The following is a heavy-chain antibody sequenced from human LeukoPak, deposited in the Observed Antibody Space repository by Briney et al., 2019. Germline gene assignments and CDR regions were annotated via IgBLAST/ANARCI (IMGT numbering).Heavy chain of an antibody. D-gene: IGHD3-22*01. J-gene: IGHJ5*02. CDR2: IYHSGST. V-gene: IGHV4-38-2*02. CDR1: GYSISSGYY. Sequence: SETLSLTCAVSGYSISSGYYWGWIRQPPGKGLEWIGSIYHSGSTYYNPPLKSRVTISVDTSKNQFSLKLSSVTAADTAVYYCARDLESYYDSSGYYGQSSWFDPWGQGTLVTVSS. CDR3: ARDLESYYDSSGYYGQSSWFDP.